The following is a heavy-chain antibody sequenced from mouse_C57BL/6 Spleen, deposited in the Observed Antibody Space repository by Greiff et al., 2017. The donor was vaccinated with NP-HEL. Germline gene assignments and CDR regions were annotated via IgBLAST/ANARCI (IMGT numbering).Heavy chain of an antibody. J-gene: IGHJ2*01. V-gene: IGHV5-17*01. CDR1: GFTFSDYG. CDR3: ARNYCGYFDY. D-gene: IGHD2-1*01. CDR2: INSGSSYI. Sequence: EVQLVESGGGLVKPGGSLKLSCAASGFTFSDYGMHWVRPAPEKGLELVAYINSGSSYIYYASTVKGRFTIARDNAKNTLFLQMTSLRSEDTAMYYCARNYCGYFDYWGQGTTLTVSS.